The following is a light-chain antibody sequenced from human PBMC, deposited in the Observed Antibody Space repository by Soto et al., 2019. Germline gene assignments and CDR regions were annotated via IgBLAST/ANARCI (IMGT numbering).Light chain of an antibody. V-gene: IGKV3-11*01. CDR1: QSIRSY. Sequence: EIVLTQSPAILPLSPGERATLSCRASQSIRSYLAWYQQKPGQAPRLLIYDASDRATGIPDRFSGSGSGTDFTLTISSLEPEDFAVYSSPQGSDSLLTFDGVTKADIK. CDR2: DAS. CDR3: PQGSDSLLT. J-gene: IGKJ4*01.